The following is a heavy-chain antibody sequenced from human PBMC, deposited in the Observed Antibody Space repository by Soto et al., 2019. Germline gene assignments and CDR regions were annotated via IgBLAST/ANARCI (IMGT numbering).Heavy chain of an antibody. CDR1: GFTFSDYA. J-gene: IGHJ4*02. V-gene: IGHV3-30*18. CDR3: AKGGRQWLVTSDFIY. D-gene: IGHD6-19*01. CDR2: VSHDGRNT. Sequence: VQPVESGGGVVQPGRSLRLSCAASGFTFSDYAMHWVRQAPGKGLEWVAVVSHDGRNTHYADSVKGRFTISRDSSENMVSLEMNSLRAVDTAVYYCAKGGRQWLVTSDFIYWGQGALVTVSS.